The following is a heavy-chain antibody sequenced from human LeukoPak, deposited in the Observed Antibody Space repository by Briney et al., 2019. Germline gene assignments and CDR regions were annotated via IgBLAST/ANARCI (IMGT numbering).Heavy chain of an antibody. J-gene: IGHJ4*02. CDR3: VRDVGIGGVVVPAAIENY. CDR1: GFTFRNYW. CDR2: IKQDGSEK. V-gene: IGHV3-7*01. Sequence: GGSLRLSCAASGFTFRNYWMTWVRQAPGKGLEWVANIKQDGSEKYYVDSVKGRFTISRDNAKNSLYLQMNSLRAEDTAVYYCVRDVGIGGVVVPAAIENYWGQGTLVTVSS. D-gene: IGHD2-2*02.